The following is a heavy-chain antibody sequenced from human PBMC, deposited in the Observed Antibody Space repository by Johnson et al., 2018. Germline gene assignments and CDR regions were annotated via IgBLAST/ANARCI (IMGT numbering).Heavy chain of an antibody. CDR2: VYHSWST. V-gene: IGHV4-59*01. Sequence: QVQLQESGPGLVKPSETLSLTCTVSGGSISSYWWSWIRQPPGKGLEYIGYVYHSWSTIYNPSLDSPLTISIDTSKNQFSLKLRSVTAADTAMYYCARGGEYFPDWGQGTLVTGSS. CDR3: ARGGEYFPD. J-gene: IGHJ1*01. CDR1: GGSISSYW. D-gene: IGHD6-25*01.